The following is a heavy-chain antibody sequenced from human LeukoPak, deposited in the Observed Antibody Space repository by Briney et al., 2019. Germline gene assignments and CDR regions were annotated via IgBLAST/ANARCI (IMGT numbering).Heavy chain of an antibody. D-gene: IGHD2-2*01. CDR3: ARDQGDIVEVPDAFDI. CDR2: ISAYNGNT. V-gene: IGHV1-18*04. J-gene: IGHJ3*02. Sequence: ASVKVSCKASGYTFTSYGISWVRQAPGQGLEWMGWISAYNGNTNYAQKLQGRVTMTTDTSTSTAYMELRSLRSDDTAVYYCARDQGDIVEVPDAFDIWGQGTMVTVSS. CDR1: GYTFTSYG.